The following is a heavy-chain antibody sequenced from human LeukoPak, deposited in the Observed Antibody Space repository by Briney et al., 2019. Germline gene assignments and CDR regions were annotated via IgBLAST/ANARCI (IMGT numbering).Heavy chain of an antibody. Sequence: GGSLRLSCAASGFTFSDYSMTWVRQSPGKGLEWVSSISSSSSYIYYADSVKGRFTISRDNAKNSLYLQMNSLRAEDTAVYYCAREKRDTAMVGWGQGTLVTVSS. CDR2: ISSSSSYI. CDR1: GFTFSDYS. CDR3: AREKRDTAMVG. V-gene: IGHV3-21*01. J-gene: IGHJ4*02. D-gene: IGHD5-18*01.